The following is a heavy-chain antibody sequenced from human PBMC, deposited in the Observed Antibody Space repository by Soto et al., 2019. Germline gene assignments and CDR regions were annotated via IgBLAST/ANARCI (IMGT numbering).Heavy chain of an antibody. J-gene: IGHJ4*02. CDR1: GSSIDTGGFY. V-gene: IGHV4-31*03. Sequence: QVQLQESGPGLVKPSQTLTLTCSVSGSSIDTGGFYWSWARQLPGQGLQWIGYIYYTGAAYYNPALKSRVVISLDTSANQFSLSLTSLTAADTAVYYCASGTFNDISFDSWGQGRLVTVSS. D-gene: IGHD2-21*01. CDR3: ASGTFNDISFDS. CDR2: IYYTGAA.